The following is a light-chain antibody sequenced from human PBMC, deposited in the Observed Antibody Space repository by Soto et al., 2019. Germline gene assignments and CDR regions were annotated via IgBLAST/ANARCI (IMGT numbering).Light chain of an antibody. CDR1: SRDVGGYNY. J-gene: IGLJ2*01. V-gene: IGLV2-14*01. CDR3: SSYTSSSSVV. Sequence: QSVLTQPASVSGSPGQSITISCTGTSRDVGGYNYVSWYQQYPGKAPKLMIYEDSNRPSGVSNRFSGSKSGNTASLTISGLQAEDEADYYCSSYTSSSSVVFGGGTKLTVL. CDR2: EDS.